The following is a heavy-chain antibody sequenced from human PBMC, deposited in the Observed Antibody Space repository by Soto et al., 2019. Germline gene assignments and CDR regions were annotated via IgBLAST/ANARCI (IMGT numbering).Heavy chain of an antibody. D-gene: IGHD3-22*01. V-gene: IGHV1-69*12. Sequence: QVQLVQSGAEVKKPGSSVKVSCKASGGTFSSYAISWVRQAPGQGLEWMGGSIPIFGTANYAQKFQGRVTITADESTSTAYMELSSLRSEDTAVYYCARDIGDSSGYYDGYYYGMDVWGQGTTVTVSS. CDR3: ARDIGDSSGYYDGYYYGMDV. CDR2: SIPIFGTA. CDR1: GGTFSSYA. J-gene: IGHJ6*02.